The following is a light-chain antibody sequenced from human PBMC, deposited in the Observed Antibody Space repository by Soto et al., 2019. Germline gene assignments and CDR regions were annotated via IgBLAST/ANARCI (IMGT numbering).Light chain of an antibody. CDR1: QSVSSEK. CDR2: GAS. CDR3: HHYET. Sequence: EIVLTHSPGTLSLSPGERASLSCRASQSVSSEKLAWYQQKPGQAPRLLMYGASIRAAGVPDRFSGSGSGTEFTLTISRLEPEDFTVYYCHHYETFGQGTKVDIK. V-gene: IGKV3-20*01. J-gene: IGKJ1*01.